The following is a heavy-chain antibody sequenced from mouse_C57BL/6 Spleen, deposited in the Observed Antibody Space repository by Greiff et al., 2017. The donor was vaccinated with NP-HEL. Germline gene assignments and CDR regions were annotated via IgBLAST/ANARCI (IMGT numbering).Heavy chain of an antibody. Sequence: VKLMESGPELVKPGASVKISCKASGYAFNSSWMNWVKQRPGKGLEWIGRIYPGDGDTNYNGKFKGKATLTADKSSSTAYMQLSSLTSEDSAVYFCARGVITTVVDYAMDYWGQGTSVTVSS. D-gene: IGHD1-1*01. V-gene: IGHV1-82*01. CDR2: IYPGDGDT. CDR1: GYAFNSSW. J-gene: IGHJ4*01. CDR3: ARGVITTVVDYAMDY.